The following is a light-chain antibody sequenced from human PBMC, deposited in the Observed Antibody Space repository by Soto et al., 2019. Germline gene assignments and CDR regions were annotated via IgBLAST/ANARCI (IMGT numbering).Light chain of an antibody. V-gene: IGLV2-14*01. CDR3: SSYTSSSSSVA. Sequence: QSALTQPASVSVSPGQSITIACTGTSSDVGDYNYVSWYQQHPGKAPKLMIYDVSNRPSGVSNRFSGSKSGNTASLTISGLQAEDEADYYCSSYTSSSSSVAFGGGTKLTVL. CDR2: DVS. CDR1: SSDVGDYNY. J-gene: IGLJ2*01.